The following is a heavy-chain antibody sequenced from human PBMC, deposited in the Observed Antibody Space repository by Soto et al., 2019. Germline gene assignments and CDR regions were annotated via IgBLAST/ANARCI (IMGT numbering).Heavy chain of an antibody. Sequence: PGGSLRLSCAASGFTFSSYAMHWVRQAPGKGLEWVAVISYDGSNKYYADSVKGRFTISRDNSKNTLYLQMNSLRAEDTAVYYCARDLPLGTSRGMDVWGQGTTVTVSS. V-gene: IGHV3-30-3*01. CDR1: GFTFSSYA. D-gene: IGHD3-16*01. CDR3: ARDLPLGTSRGMDV. CDR2: ISYDGSNK. J-gene: IGHJ6*02.